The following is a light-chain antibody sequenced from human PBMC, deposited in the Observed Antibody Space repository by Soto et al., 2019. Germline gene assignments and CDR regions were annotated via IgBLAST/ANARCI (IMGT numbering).Light chain of an antibody. CDR1: QDITNH. Sequence: DIQMTQSPSSLSASVGDTVTITCQASQDITNHLNWYQHKPGKAPNLLIYDASHLETGVPSRFTGSGSGTYFTLTISSLQSEDIAKYYCQKYDGVPQFGPGTRVDF. CDR2: DAS. V-gene: IGKV1-33*01. J-gene: IGKJ3*01. CDR3: QKYDGVPQ.